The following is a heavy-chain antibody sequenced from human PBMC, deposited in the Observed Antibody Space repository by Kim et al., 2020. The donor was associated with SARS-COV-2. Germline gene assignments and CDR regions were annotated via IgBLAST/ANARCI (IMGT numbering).Heavy chain of an antibody. D-gene: IGHD1-26*01. CDR3: ARGGPEQPIDY. CDR2: IYYSGST. J-gene: IGHJ4*02. V-gene: IGHV4-59*13. Sequence: SETLSLTCTVSGGSISSYYWSWIRQPPGKGLEWIGYIYYSGSTNYNPSLKSRVTISVDTSKNQFSLKLSSVTAADTAVDYCARGGPEQPIDYWGQGTLVTVSS. CDR1: GGSISSYY.